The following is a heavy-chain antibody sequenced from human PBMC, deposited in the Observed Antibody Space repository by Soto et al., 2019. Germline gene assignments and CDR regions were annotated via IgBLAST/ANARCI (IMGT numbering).Heavy chain of an antibody. Sequence: EVQLVESGGGLIQPGGSLRLSCAASGFTVSSNYMSWVRQAPGKGLEWVSVIYSGGSTYYADSVKGRFTISRDNSKNTLYLQMNSLRAEYTAVYYCARAPRDSSGYWGYFDYWGQGTLVTVSS. CDR1: GFTVSSNY. V-gene: IGHV3-53*01. D-gene: IGHD3-22*01. CDR2: IYSGGST. J-gene: IGHJ4*02. CDR3: ARAPRDSSGYWGYFDY.